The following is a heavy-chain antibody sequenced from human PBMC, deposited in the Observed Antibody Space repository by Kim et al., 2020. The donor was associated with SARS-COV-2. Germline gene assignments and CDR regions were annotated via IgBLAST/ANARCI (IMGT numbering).Heavy chain of an antibody. Sequence: GGSLRLSCAASGFNFSNAWMSWVRQAPGKGLEWVGRIKSRTDGGTTDYAAPVKGRLTISRGDSKNTLYMQMNSLKTEDTAVYYCATNKRVSSWYQDNWF. V-gene: IGHV3-15*01. CDR2: IKSRTDGGTT. CDR3: ATNKRVSSWYQDNWF. CDR1: GFNFSNAW. D-gene: IGHD6-13*01. J-gene: IGHJ5*01.